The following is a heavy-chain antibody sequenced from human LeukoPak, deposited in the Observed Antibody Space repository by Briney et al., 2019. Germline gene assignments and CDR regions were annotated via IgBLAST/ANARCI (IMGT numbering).Heavy chain of an antibody. CDR2: ISGSGGST. D-gene: IGHD3-22*01. Sequence: GGSLRLSCAASEFTFNTYAVSWVRQAPGKGLEWVSAISGSGGSTYYADSVKGRFTISRDNSKNTLYLQMNSLRAEDTAVYYCAKNWYYYDSSGYWTDYWGQGTLVTVSS. V-gene: IGHV3-23*01. CDR1: EFTFNTYA. CDR3: AKNWYYYDSSGYWTDY. J-gene: IGHJ4*02.